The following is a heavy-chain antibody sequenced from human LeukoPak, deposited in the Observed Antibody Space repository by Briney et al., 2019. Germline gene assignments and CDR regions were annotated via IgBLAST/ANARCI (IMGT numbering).Heavy chain of an antibody. V-gene: IGHV3-33*01. CDR1: GFTFSSHG. D-gene: IGHD3-3*01. CDR2: IWYDGSNQ. Sequence: GRSLRLSCAASGFTFSSHGLHWVRQAPGKGLEWVAVIWYDGSNQYYADSVKGRFTISRDNSKDTLYLQMNSLRAEDTAVYYCARGGFTYDDFWSAYYTADYWGQGTLVTVSS. CDR3: ARGGFTYDDFWSAYYTADY. J-gene: IGHJ4*02.